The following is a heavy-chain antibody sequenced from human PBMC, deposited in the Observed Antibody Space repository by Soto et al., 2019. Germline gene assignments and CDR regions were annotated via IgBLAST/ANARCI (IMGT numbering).Heavy chain of an antibody. V-gene: IGHV3-30*18. CDR1: GFTFSSYG. Sequence: QVQLVESGGGVVQPGRSLRLSCAASGFTFSSYGMHWVRQAPGKGLEWVAVISYDGSNKYYADSVKGRFTISRDNSKNTLYLQMNSLRAEDTAVYYCAKDGCYGDYVSLCDFDYWGQGTLVTVSS. J-gene: IGHJ4*02. CDR2: ISYDGSNK. CDR3: AKDGCYGDYVSLCDFDY. D-gene: IGHD4-17*01.